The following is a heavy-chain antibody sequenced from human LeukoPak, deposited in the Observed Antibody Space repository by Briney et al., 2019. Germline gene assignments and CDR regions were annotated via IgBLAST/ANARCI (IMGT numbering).Heavy chain of an antibody. J-gene: IGHJ4*02. D-gene: IGHD3-22*01. V-gene: IGHV1-69*04. CDR3: ARVHDSSGYSLDY. CDR1: GGTFSSYA. CDR2: IIPILGIA. Sequence: GASVKVSCKASGGTFSSYAISWVRQAPGQGLERMGRIIPILGIANYAQRFQGRVTITADKSTSTAYMELSSLRSEDTAVYYCARVHDSSGYSLDYWGQGTLVTVSS.